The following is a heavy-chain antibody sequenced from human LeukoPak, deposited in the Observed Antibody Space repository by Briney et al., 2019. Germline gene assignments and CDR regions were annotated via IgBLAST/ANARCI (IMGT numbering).Heavy chain of an antibody. Sequence: GGSLRLSCAVSGFTLSSYGMHWLRQAPGKGLEWVAVIWYDGSNKYYADPVKGRFTISRDNSKNTLYLQMSSLRVEDTAVYYCAKGRYYHDSSGSINGDYWGQGTLVTVSS. CDR1: GFTLSSYG. J-gene: IGHJ4*02. CDR3: AKGRYYHDSSGSINGDY. CDR2: IWYDGSNK. V-gene: IGHV3-33*03. D-gene: IGHD3-22*01.